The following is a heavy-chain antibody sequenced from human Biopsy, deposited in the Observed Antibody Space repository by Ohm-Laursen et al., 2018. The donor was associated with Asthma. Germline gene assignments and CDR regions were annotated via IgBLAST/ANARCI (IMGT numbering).Heavy chain of an antibody. J-gene: IGHJ4*02. CDR1: GYGFTSDY. V-gene: IGHV1-46*01. D-gene: IGHD1/OR15-1a*01. CDR2: FNPSGGST. CDR3: ARPSGTNPHYFDY. Sequence: ASVKVSCKASGYGFTSDYIHWVRQAPGQGLEWMGIFNPSGGSTSYAQKFQGRVTMTRDTSTSTVYMELSSLRSEDTAVYYCARPSGTNPHYFDYWGQGTLVTVSS.